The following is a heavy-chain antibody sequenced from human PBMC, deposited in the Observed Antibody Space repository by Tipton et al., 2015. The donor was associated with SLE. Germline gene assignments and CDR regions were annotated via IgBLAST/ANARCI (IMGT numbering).Heavy chain of an antibody. J-gene: IGHJ3*02. Sequence: QSGAEVKKPGASVKVSCKASGYTFTGYYMHWVRQAPGQGLEWMGWINPNSGGTNYAQKFQGRVTMTRDTSISTAYMELSRLRSDDTAVYYCARDYYDSSGYSHAFDIWGQGTMVTVSS. D-gene: IGHD3-22*01. CDR3: ARDYYDSSGYSHAFDI. V-gene: IGHV1-2*02. CDR2: INPNSGGT. CDR1: GYTFTGYY.